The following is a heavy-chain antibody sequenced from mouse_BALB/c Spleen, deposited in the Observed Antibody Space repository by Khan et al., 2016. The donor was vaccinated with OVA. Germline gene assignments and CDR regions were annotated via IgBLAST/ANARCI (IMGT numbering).Heavy chain of an antibody. CDR1: GYSITSGYY. J-gene: IGHJ4*01. CDR2: ISYDGSS. D-gene: IGHD2-1*01. CDR3: ARRNGNYDYAMDY. Sequence: EVQLQESGPGLVKPSQSLSLTCSVTGYSITSGYYWNWIRQFPGNKLEWMGYISYDGSSNYNPSLKNRISITRDTSTNQFFLKLISVTTEDTATYYCARRNGNYDYAMDYWGQGTSVNVSS. V-gene: IGHV3-6*02.